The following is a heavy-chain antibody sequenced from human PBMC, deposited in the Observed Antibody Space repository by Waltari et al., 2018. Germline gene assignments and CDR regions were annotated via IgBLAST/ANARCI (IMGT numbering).Heavy chain of an antibody. J-gene: IGHJ3*02. Sequence: QVQLQESGPGLVKPSQTLSLTCTVSGGSIRSGYYYWSWIRQPAGKGLEWIGRIYSSGSTNYSPSHKSRVTISLDTSKNQFSLQLSSVTAADTGVYSCARASPQAFDIWGQGTVVTVSS. V-gene: IGHV4-61*02. CDR2: IYSSGST. CDR3: ARASPQAFDI. CDR1: GGSIRSGYYY.